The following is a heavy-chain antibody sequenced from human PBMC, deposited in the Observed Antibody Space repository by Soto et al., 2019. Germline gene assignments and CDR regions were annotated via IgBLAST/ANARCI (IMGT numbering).Heavy chain of an antibody. J-gene: IGHJ5*02. CDR3: ARTGIAANWFDP. CDR1: GFTFSSYG. D-gene: IGHD6-13*01. Sequence: QVQLVESGGGVVQPGRSLRLSCAASGFTFSSYGMHWVRQAPGKGLEWVAVIWYDGSNKYYADSVKGRFAISRDNSKNTLYLQMNSLSAEDTAVYYCARTGIAANWFDPWGQGTLVTVSS. CDR2: IWYDGSNK. V-gene: IGHV3-33*01.